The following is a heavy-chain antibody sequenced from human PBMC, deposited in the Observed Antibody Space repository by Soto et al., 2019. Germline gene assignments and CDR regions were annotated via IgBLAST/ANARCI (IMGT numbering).Heavy chain of an antibody. CDR2: ISSSSSTI. J-gene: IGHJ5*02. Sequence: PGGSLRLSCAASGFTFSSYSMNWVRQAPGKGLEWVSYISSSSSTIYYADSVKGRFTISRDNAKNSLYLQMNSLRDEDTAVYYCASTPNTIDNWFEPWGQGTLVTVFS. CDR3: ASTPNTIDNWFEP. CDR1: GFTFSSYS. V-gene: IGHV3-48*02. D-gene: IGHD2-2*01.